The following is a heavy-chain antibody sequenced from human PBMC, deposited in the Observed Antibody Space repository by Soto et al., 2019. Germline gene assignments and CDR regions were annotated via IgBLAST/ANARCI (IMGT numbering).Heavy chain of an antibody. CDR2: INAGNGNT. CDR1: GYTFTSYA. D-gene: IGHD3-3*01. Sequence: ASVKVSCKASGYTFTSYAMHWVRQAPGQRLEWMGWINAGNGNTKYSQKFQGRVTITRDTSASTAYMELSSLRSEDTAVYYCARWKMYYDFWSGYEIYGMDVWGQGTKVTVSS. CDR3: ARWKMYYDFWSGYEIYGMDV. J-gene: IGHJ6*02. V-gene: IGHV1-3*01.